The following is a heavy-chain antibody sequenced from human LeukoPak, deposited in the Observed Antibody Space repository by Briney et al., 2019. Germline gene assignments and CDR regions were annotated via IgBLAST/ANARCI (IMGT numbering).Heavy chain of an antibody. CDR3: AKDILMRYYDSSGYYTFDY. V-gene: IGHV3-23*01. D-gene: IGHD3-22*01. CDR2: ISGSGGST. Sequence: GGSLRLSCAASGFTFNSYAMSWVRQAPGKGLEWVSTISGSGGSTYYADSGKGRFTISRDNSKNTLYLQMNSLRAEDTAVYYCAKDILMRYYDSSGYYTFDYWGQGTLVTVSS. CDR1: GFTFNSYA. J-gene: IGHJ4*02.